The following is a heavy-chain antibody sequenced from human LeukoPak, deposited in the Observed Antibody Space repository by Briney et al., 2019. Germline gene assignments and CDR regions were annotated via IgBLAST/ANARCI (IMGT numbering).Heavy chain of an antibody. CDR2: INPNSDGT. Sequence: ASVNVSCKASGDTFTGYYIHWVRQAPGQGLEWMGWINPNSDGTNYAQKFQGRVTMTRDTSISTAYMELSSLRSEDTAVYYCARVLMVRGPRGYYYYYYMDVWGKGTTVTISS. CDR1: GDTFTGYY. CDR3: ARVLMVRGPRGYYYYYYMDV. J-gene: IGHJ6*03. V-gene: IGHV1-2*02. D-gene: IGHD3-10*01.